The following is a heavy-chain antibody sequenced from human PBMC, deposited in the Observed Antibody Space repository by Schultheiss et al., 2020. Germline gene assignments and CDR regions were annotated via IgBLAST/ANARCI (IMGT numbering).Heavy chain of an antibody. CDR2: ISYDGSNK. D-gene: IGHD2-21*02. CDR1: GFTFSSYA. V-gene: IGHV3-30-3*01. Sequence: GGSLRLSCAASGFTFSSYAMHWVRQAPGKGLEWVAVISYDGSNKYYADSVKGRFTISRDNSKNTLYLQMNSLRAEDTAVYYCARAPADIVVVTATVFDYWGQGTLVTVSA. J-gene: IGHJ4*02. CDR3: ARAPADIVVVTATVFDY.